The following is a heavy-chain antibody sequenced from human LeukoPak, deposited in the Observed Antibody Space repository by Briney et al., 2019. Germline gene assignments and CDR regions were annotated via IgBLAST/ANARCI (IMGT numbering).Heavy chain of an antibody. CDR1: GFTFSSYA. D-gene: IGHD1-26*01. CDR2: ISSNGGST. J-gene: IGHJ4*02. CDR3: ARGRQKEPRLDY. V-gene: IGHV3-64*01. Sequence: GGSLRLSCAASGFTFSSYAMRWVRQAPGKGLEYVSAISSNGGSTYYANSVKGRFTISRDNSKNTLYLQMGSLRAEDMAVYYCARGRQKEPRLDYWGQGTLVTVSS.